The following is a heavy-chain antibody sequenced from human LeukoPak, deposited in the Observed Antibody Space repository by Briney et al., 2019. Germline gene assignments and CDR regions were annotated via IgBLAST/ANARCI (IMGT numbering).Heavy chain of an antibody. CDR2: IQYDGSNT. CDR3: AKDLHPYYYDDSAHDY. CDR1: GFTFSSYG. D-gene: IGHD3-22*01. J-gene: IGHJ4*02. V-gene: IGHV3-30*02. Sequence: GESLRLSCAASGFTFSSYGMHWVRQAPGKGLEWLAFIQYDGSNTYYADSVKGRFTTSRDNSKNTLYLQMNSLRAEDTAVYYCAKDLHPYYYDDSAHDYWGQGTLVTVSS.